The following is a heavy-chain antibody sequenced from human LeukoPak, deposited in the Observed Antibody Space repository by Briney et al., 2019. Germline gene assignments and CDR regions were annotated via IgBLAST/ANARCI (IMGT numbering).Heavy chain of an antibody. D-gene: IGHD2-15*01. Sequence: ASVKGSCKASGYTFTSYYMHWVRQAPGQGLEWMGIINPSGGSTSYAQKFQGRVTMTRDTSTSTVYMELSSLRSEDTAVYYCARDCSGGSCYSGFGAFDIWGQGTMVTVSS. CDR1: GYTFTSYY. V-gene: IGHV1-46*01. J-gene: IGHJ3*02. CDR2: INPSGGST. CDR3: ARDCSGGSCYSGFGAFDI.